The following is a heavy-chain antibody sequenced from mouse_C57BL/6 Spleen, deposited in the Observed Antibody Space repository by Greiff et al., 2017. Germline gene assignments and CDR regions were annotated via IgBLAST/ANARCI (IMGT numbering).Heavy chain of an antibody. J-gene: IGHJ4*01. CDR2: IDPSDSDT. Sequence: VQLQQPGAELVRPGSSVKLSCKASGYTFTSYWMHWVKQRPIQGLEWIGNIDPSDSDTHYNQKFKDKATLTVDKSSSTAYMQLSSLTSEDAAVYYCTRDNAVGSMDYWGQGTSVTVSS. D-gene: IGHD1-1*02. V-gene: IGHV1-52*01. CDR3: TRDNAVGSMDY. CDR1: GYTFTSYW.